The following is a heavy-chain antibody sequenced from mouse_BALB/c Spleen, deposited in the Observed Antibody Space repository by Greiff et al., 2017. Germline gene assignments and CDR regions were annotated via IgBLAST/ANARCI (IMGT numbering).Heavy chain of an antibody. CDR3: ARWDGYYYVMDD. V-gene: IGHV7-3*02. CDR1: GFTFTDYY. D-gene: IGHD2-3*01. J-gene: IGHJ4*01. CDR2: IRNKANGYTT. Sequence: EVKLVESGGGLVQPGGSLRLSCATSGFTFTDYYMSWVRQPPGKALEWLGFIRNKANGYTTEYSASVKGRFTISRDNSQSILYLQMNTLRAEDSATYYCARWDGYYYVMDDWGQGTSVTVSS.